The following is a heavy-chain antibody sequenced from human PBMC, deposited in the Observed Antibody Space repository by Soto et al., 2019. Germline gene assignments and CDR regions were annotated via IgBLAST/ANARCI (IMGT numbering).Heavy chain of an antibody. CDR3: AKAPVGATHFDY. CDR1: GFTFSRYA. CDR2: ISGSGGST. V-gene: IGHV3-23*01. D-gene: IGHD1-26*01. J-gene: IGHJ4*02. Sequence: GGSLRLSCAASGFTFSRYAMSWVRQAPGKGLEWVSAISGSGGSTYYADSVKGRFTISRDNSKNTLYLQMNSLRAEDTAVYYCAKAPVGATHFDYWGQGTLVTVSS.